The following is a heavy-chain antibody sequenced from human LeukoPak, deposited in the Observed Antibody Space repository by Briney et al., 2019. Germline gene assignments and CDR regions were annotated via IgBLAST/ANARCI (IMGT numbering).Heavy chain of an antibody. D-gene: IGHD3-22*01. CDR1: GGSFSGYY. J-gene: IGHJ4*02. V-gene: IGHV4-34*01. CDR2: IYYSGST. CDR3: ARADVWYYDSSGYYGY. Sequence: PSETLSLTCAVYGGSFSGYYWSWIRQPPGKGLEWIGSIYYSGSTYYNPSLKSRVTISVDTSKNRFSLKLSSVTAADTAVYYCARADVWYYDSSGYYGYWGQGTLVTVSS.